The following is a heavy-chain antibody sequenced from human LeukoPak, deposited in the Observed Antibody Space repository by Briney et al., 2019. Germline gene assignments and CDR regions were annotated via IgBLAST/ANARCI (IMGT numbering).Heavy chain of an antibody. Sequence: GGSLRLFCAAPGFTLSSYAMSWVRQAPGKGLEWVSAISGSGGSTYYADSVKGRFTISRDNSKNTLYLQMNSLRAEDTAVYYCARGGHQRIITIFGVVITAIDYWGQGTLVTVSS. J-gene: IGHJ4*02. D-gene: IGHD3-3*01. V-gene: IGHV3-23*01. CDR2: ISGSGGST. CDR1: GFTLSSYA. CDR3: ARGGHQRIITIFGVVITAIDY.